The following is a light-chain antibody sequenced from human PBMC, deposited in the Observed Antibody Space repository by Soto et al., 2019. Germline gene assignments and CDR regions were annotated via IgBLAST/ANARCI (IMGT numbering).Light chain of an antibody. CDR2: RDS. V-gene: IGLV3-9*01. CDR1: NIGSKN. CDR3: QVWDSSTARV. J-gene: IGLJ3*02. Sequence: SYELTQPLSVSVALGQTARITCGGNNIGSKNVHWYQQKPGQAPVLVIYRDSNRPSGLPERFSGSNSGNTATLTISRAQAGDEADYYWQVWDSSTARVFGGGTKLTVL.